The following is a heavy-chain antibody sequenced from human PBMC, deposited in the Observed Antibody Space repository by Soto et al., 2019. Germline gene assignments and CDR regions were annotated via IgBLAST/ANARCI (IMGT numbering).Heavy chain of an antibody. J-gene: IGHJ4*02. V-gene: IGHV4-31*03. CDR3: ARWVEVSLDYFDS. CDR1: DGYSVNVGCY. Sequence: SVSDGYSVNVGCYCSLVRQNPGKGLEWIGHIYHSGRTYYNPSLKSRVSISIDTSKNQFSLHLSSVTAADTAVYYCARWVEVSLDYFDSWGQGNPVTVTS. CDR2: IYHSGRT. D-gene: IGHD2-15*01.